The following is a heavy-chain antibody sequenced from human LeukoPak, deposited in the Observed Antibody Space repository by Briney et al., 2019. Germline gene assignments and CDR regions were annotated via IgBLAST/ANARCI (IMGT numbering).Heavy chain of an antibody. D-gene: IGHD3-9*01. CDR2: IYYSGST. V-gene: IGHV4-59*01. Sequence: SETLSLTCTIPSVSISSFYWSWTRQPPGKGLEWIGFIYYSGSTNYNPSLKSRVTISVDTSKNQFSLKLTSVTAADTAVYYCAGDSCFDDILTCSYNPGFFQHWGQGTLVTVSS. CDR3: AGDSCFDDILTCSYNPGFFQH. J-gene: IGHJ1*01. CDR1: SVSISSFY.